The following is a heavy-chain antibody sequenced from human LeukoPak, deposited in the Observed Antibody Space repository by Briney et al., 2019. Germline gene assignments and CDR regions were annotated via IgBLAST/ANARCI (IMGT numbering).Heavy chain of an antibody. CDR3: ARGAYYFDY. CDR1: GGSISSYY. Sequence: PSETLSLTCTVSGGSISSYYWSWIRQPPGKGLEWIGYIYYSGSTNYNPSLKSRLTMSVDTSKNQFSLKLSSVTAADTAVYYCARGAYYFDYWGQGTLVTVSS. J-gene: IGHJ4*02. V-gene: IGHV4-59*12. CDR2: IYYSGST.